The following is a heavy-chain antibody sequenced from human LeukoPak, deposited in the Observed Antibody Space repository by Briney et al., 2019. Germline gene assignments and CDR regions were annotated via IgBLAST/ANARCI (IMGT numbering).Heavy chain of an antibody. CDR2: IIPIFGTA. Sequence: ASVKVSCKAAGGTFSSYAISWVRQGPGQGLEWMGGIIPIFGTANYAQKFQGRVTITADESTSTAYMELSSLRSEDTAVYYCARYPVNRGVIRFGWFDPWGQGTLVTVSS. CDR1: GGTFSSYA. CDR3: ARYPVNRGVIRFGWFDP. J-gene: IGHJ5*02. D-gene: IGHD3-10*01. V-gene: IGHV1-69*13.